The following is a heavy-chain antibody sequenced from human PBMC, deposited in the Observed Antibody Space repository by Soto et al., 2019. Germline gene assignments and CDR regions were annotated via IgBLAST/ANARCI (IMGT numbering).Heavy chain of an antibody. CDR2: INAGNGNT. CDR1: GYTFTSYA. Sequence: QVQLVPSGAEVKKPGAAVKVSCKASGYTFTSYAMHWVRQAPGQRLEWMGWINAGNGNTKYSQKCQGRVTITRDTSASTAYMELSSLRSEDTAVYYCARRGLGFDYWGQGTLVTVSS. V-gene: IGHV1-3*01. J-gene: IGHJ4*02. CDR3: ARRGLGFDY. D-gene: IGHD7-27*01.